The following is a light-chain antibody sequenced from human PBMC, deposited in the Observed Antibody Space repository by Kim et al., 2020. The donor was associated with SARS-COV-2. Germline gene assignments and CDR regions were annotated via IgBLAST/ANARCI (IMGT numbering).Light chain of an antibody. Sequence: GDRVTITCQASQDISNDLNWYQQKPGKAPKLLISDASNLEIGVPSRFSGSGSGTDFTFTIYSLQPEDIATYYCQQYDNLPLTFGGGTKVDIK. CDR3: QQYDNLPLT. J-gene: IGKJ4*01. CDR1: QDISND. CDR2: DAS. V-gene: IGKV1-33*01.